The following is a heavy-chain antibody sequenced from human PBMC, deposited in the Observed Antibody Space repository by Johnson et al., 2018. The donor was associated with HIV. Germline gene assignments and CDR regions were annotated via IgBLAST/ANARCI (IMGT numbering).Heavy chain of an antibody. V-gene: IGHV3-30*02. J-gene: IGHJ3*02. Sequence: LVESGGGVVQPGGSLRLSCAASGFAFSSYGMHWVRQAPGKGLEWVTCIRYDGSNEYYADSVKGRFTISRDNSKNTLYLQMNSLRAEDTAVYYCAKGTHYSDSSGYWSNDAFDIWGQGTRVTVSS. CDR3: AKGTHYSDSSGYWSNDAFDI. D-gene: IGHD3-22*01. CDR2: IRYDGSNE. CDR1: GFAFSSYG.